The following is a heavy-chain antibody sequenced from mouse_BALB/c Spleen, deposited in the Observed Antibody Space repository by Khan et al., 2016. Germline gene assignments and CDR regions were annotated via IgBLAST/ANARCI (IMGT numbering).Heavy chain of an antibody. D-gene: IGHD2-9*01. Sequence: VQLQQSGAELVKPGASVKLSCTASGFNIKDTYMHWVKQRPEQGLQWIGRIDPANGNTNYDPKFQGKATITADTSSNTAYLQLSSLTSEDTAVYYCARSSCAYDVRFAYWGQGTLVTVSA. CDR1: GFNIKDTY. J-gene: IGHJ3*01. CDR2: IDPANGNT. V-gene: IGHV14-3*02. CDR3: ARSSCAYDVRFAY.